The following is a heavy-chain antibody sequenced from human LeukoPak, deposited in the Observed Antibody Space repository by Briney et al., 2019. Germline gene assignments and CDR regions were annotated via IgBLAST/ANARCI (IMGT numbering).Heavy chain of an antibody. Sequence: SETLSLTCAVSGGSLGSSNWWSWVRQPPGKGLEWIGEIFHSGSTNYNPSLKSRVTISVDKSKNQFSLKLISVTAADTAVYYCARRDNWFDPWGQGTLVTVSS. V-gene: IGHV4-4*02. CDR3: ARRDNWFDP. J-gene: IGHJ5*02. CDR2: IFHSGST. CDR1: GGSLGSSNW.